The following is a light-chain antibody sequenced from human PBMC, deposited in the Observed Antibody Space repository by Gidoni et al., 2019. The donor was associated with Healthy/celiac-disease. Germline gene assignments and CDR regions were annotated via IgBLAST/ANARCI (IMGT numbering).Light chain of an antibody. J-gene: IGKJ1*01. CDR3: QQYYSYPWT. V-gene: IGKV1-8*01. Sequence: AIRMTQSPSSFSASTGDRVTITCRASQGISSYLAWYQQKPGKAPKLLIYAASTLQSGVPSRFSGSGSGTDFTLTISCLQSEEFATYYFQQYYSYPWTFGQGTKVEIK. CDR2: AAS. CDR1: QGISSY.